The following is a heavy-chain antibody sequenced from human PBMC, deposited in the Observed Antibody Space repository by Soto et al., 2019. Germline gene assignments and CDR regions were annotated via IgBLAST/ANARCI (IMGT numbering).Heavy chain of an antibody. Sequence: GGSLRLSCATSGFTFNDYAMYWVRQAPGQGLEWVAMISSDGHHQFYVDNLRGRFTVSRDNTKNTLFLQMNSLRPEDTAVYYCSRGTYYPQSSGLHADYWGPGTVVTVSS. CDR2: ISSDGHHQ. D-gene: IGHD3-22*01. J-gene: IGHJ4*02. CDR1: GFTFNDYA. V-gene: IGHV3-30*03. CDR3: SRGTYYPQSSGLHADY.